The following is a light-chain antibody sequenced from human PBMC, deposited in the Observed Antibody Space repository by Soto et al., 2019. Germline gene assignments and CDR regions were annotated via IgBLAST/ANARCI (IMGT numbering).Light chain of an antibody. V-gene: IGLV7-46*01. J-gene: IGLJ7*01. CDR1: TGAVTNAHY. Sequence: AVVTQEPSLTLSPGGTVTLTCGSSTGAVTNAHYPYWFQQMPGQAPRTLIYDTSNKHSWTPARFSGSLLGGKAALTLSGAQPEDEGDYYCLLHYSGTAVFGGGTQLTVL. CDR2: DTS. CDR3: LLHYSGTAV.